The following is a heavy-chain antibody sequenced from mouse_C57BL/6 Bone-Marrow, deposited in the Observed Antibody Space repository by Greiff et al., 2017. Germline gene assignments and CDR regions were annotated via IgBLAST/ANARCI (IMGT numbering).Heavy chain of an antibody. CDR1: GYTFTSYT. Sequence: VQLQQSGAELARPGASVKMSCKASGYTFTSYTVHWVKPRPGQGLEWIGYINPSSGYTQYTQKFKDKATLTADKSSSTAYMQLSSLTSEDSAVYYCARRWYYFDYWGQGTTLTVSS. CDR3: ARRWYYFDY. V-gene: IGHV1-4*01. J-gene: IGHJ2*01. CDR2: INPSSGYT.